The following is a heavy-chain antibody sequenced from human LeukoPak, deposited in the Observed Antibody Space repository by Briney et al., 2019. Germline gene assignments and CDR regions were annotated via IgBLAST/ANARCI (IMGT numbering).Heavy chain of an antibody. V-gene: IGHV4-30-2*01. Sequence: PSQTLSLTCTVSGGSISSGGYYWSWIRQPPGKGLEWIGYIYHSGSTYYNPSLKSRVTISVDRSKNQFSLKLSSVTAADTAVYYCAASTTVVTPDRFDPWGQGTLVTVSS. CDR2: IYHSGST. J-gene: IGHJ5*02. D-gene: IGHD4-23*01. CDR3: AASTTVVTPDRFDP. CDR1: GGSISSGGYY.